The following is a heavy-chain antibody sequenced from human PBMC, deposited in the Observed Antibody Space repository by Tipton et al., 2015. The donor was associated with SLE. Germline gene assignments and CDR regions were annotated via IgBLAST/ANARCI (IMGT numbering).Heavy chain of an antibody. V-gene: IGHV3-64D*06. D-gene: IGHD5-12*01. J-gene: IGHJ4*02. Sequence: SLRLSCSASGFTFSSYAMHWVRQAPGKGLEYVSAISSNGGSTYYADSVKGRFTISRDNSKNTLYLQMSSLRAEDTAVYYCVKVWGGGFDPPGYFDYWGQGTLVSVSS. CDR1: GFTFSSYA. CDR3: VKVWGGGFDPPGYFDY. CDR2: ISSNGGST.